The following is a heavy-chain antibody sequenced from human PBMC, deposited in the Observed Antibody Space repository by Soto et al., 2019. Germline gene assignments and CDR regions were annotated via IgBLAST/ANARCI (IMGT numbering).Heavy chain of an antibody. V-gene: IGHV1-8*01. J-gene: IGHJ4*02. CDR2: MNPNSGNT. D-gene: IGHD6-6*01. Sequence: ASVKVYCKASGYTFTSYDINWVRQATGQGLEWMGWMNPNSGNTGYAQKFQGRVTMTRNTSISTAYMELSSLRSEDTAVYYCARAVGEYSSWSVLFDYWGQGTLVFVSS. CDR3: ARAVGEYSSWSVLFDY. CDR1: GYTFTSYD.